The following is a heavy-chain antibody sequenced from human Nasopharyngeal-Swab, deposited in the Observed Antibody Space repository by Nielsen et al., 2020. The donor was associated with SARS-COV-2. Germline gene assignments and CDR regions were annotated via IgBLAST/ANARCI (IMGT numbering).Heavy chain of an antibody. CDR2: IYYSGVT. V-gene: IGHV4-59*01. D-gene: IGHD5-24*01. CDR3: ARGEMATIPNFDY. J-gene: IGHJ4*02. Sequence: WSRQSPGKGLEWIGYIYYSGVTNYNPSLKSRVTISVDTSKNQFSLKLSSVTAADTAVYYCARGEMATIPNFDYWGQGTLVTVSS.